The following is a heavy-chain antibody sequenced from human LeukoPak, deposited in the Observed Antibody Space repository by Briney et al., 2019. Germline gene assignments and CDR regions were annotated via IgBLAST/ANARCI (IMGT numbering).Heavy chain of an antibody. V-gene: IGHV3-48*04. D-gene: IGHD1-26*01. Sequence: TGGSLRLSCAASGFTFSSYAMSWVRQAPGKGLEWVSYISSSGSTIYYADSVKGRFTISRDNAKNSLYLQMNSLRAEDTAVYYCARVSRVGLAFDIWGQGTMVTVSS. CDR1: GFTFSSYA. J-gene: IGHJ3*02. CDR2: ISSSGSTI. CDR3: ARVSRVGLAFDI.